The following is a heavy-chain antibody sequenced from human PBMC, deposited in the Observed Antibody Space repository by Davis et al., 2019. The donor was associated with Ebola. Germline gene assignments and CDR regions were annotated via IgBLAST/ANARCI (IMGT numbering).Heavy chain of an antibody. CDR2: ISAYNGNT. CDR3: ARTSIVGTTTTASDI. J-gene: IGHJ3*02. V-gene: IGHV1-18*01. D-gene: IGHD1-26*01. Sequence: ASVKVSCKASGYTFRNSAISWVRQAPGQGLEWMGWISAYNGNTNYAQILQGRVTMTTDTSTGTAYMELRSLRSADTAVYFCARTSIVGTTTTASDIWGQGTKVTVSS. CDR1: GYTFRNSA.